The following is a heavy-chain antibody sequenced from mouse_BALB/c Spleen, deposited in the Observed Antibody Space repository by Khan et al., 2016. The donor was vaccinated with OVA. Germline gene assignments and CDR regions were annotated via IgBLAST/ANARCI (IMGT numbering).Heavy chain of an antibody. CDR2: IYGDDNK. Sequence: QVTLKESGPGLLQPSQTLSLTCSFSGFSLSSSGMGVIWHRQPSGQGLVWLAHIYGDDNKRSNPSLKSRLTMAKATSSNQLLLQISRADTAATGSDYCSPPECVYDYTMDYWGQGTAVTVSA. J-gene: IGHJ4*01. V-gene: IGHV8-12*01. CDR3: SPPECVYDYTMDY. CDR1: GFSLSSSGMG.